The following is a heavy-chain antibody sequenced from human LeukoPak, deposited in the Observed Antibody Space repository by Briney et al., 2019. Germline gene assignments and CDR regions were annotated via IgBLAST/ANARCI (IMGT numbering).Heavy chain of an antibody. Sequence: SETLSLTCTVSGGSISSGGYYWSWIRQPPGKGLEWIGYIYHSGCTYYNPSLKSRVTISVDRSKNQFSLKLSSVTAADTAVYYCACSTAPNLYYFDYWGQGTLVTVSS. CDR3: ACSTAPNLYYFDY. CDR2: IYHSGCT. D-gene: IGHD1-14*01. CDR1: GGSISSGGYY. J-gene: IGHJ4*02. V-gene: IGHV4-30-2*02.